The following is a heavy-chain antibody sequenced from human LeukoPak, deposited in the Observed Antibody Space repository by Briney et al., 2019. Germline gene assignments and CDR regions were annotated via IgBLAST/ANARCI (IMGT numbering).Heavy chain of an antibody. V-gene: IGHV3-49*04. Sequence: GGSLRLSCTASGFTFGDYAMSWVRQAPGKGLEWVGFIRSKTYDGTTEYAVSVKGRFSISRDDSKRIAYLQMNSLKTDDTAVYYCTRVWLQYFDYWGQGTLITVSS. J-gene: IGHJ4*02. CDR2: IRSKTYDGTT. CDR1: GFTFGDYA. D-gene: IGHD5-24*01. CDR3: TRVWLQYFDY.